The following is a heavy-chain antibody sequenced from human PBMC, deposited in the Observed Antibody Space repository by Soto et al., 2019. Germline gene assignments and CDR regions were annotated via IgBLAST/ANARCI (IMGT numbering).Heavy chain of an antibody. Sequence: ASVKVSCKASXYTXTSYGIXXVRQAPGQGLERMGWISAYNGNTNYAQKLQGRVSMTTDTSTSTAYMELRSLRSDDTAVYYCARLGIAAAGTPLNYYGMDVWGQGTTVTVSS. J-gene: IGHJ6*02. CDR1: XYTXTSYG. V-gene: IGHV1-18*04. CDR2: ISAYNGNT. D-gene: IGHD6-13*01. CDR3: ARLGIAAAGTPLNYYGMDV.